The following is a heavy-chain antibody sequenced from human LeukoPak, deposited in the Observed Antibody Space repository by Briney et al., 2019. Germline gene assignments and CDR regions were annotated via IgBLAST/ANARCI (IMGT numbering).Heavy chain of an antibody. CDR3: ARVKSSSWYYYYYYMDV. D-gene: IGHD6-13*01. CDR1: GFTFSSYW. V-gene: IGHV3-7*01. J-gene: IGHJ6*03. CDR2: IKHDGSEK. Sequence: GGSLRLSCAASGFTFSSYWMSWVRQAPGKGLEWVANIKHDGSEKYYVDSVKGRFTISRDNAKNSLYLQMNSLRAEDTAVYYCARVKSSSWYYYYYYMDVWGKGTTVTVSS.